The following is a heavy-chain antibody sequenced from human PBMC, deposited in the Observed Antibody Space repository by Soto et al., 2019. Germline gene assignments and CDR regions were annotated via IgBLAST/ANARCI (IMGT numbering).Heavy chain of an antibody. CDR1: GFTLSSYG. CDR2: IWYDGSNK. D-gene: IGHD3-10*01. Sequence: GGSLRLFCAASGFTLSSYGMHWVRQAPGRGLEWVAVIWYDGSNKFYADSVKGRFTISRDNSKNTLYLQMSSLRVEDTAVYYWSWTLDYWGLGTLVTVSS. CDR3: SWTLDY. V-gene: IGHV3-33*01. J-gene: IGHJ4*02.